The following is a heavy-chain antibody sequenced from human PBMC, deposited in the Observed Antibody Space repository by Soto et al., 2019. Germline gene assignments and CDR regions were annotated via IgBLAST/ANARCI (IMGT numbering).Heavy chain of an antibody. Sequence: SETLSLTCTVSGGSISSSSYYWSWIRQHPGKGLEWIGYIYYSGSTYYNPSLKSRVTISVDTSKNQFSLKLSSVTAADTAVYYCASHAPGTGTTNAFDIWGQGTMVTVSS. CDR2: IYYSGST. V-gene: IGHV4-31*03. CDR1: GGSISSSSYY. J-gene: IGHJ3*02. CDR3: ASHAPGTGTTNAFDI. D-gene: IGHD1-1*01.